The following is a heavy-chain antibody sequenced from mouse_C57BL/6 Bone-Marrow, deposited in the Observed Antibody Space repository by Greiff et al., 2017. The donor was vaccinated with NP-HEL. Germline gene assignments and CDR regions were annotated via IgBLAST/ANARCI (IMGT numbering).Heavy chain of an antibody. D-gene: IGHD1-1*01. V-gene: IGHV1-18*01. Sequence: EVQLQQSGPELVKPGASVKIPCKASGYTFTDYNMDWVKQSHGKSLEWIGDINPNNGGTIYNQKFKGKATLTVDKSSSTAYMELRSLTSEDTAVYYCARVSYGSSYGYAMDYWGQGTSVTVSS. CDR1: GYTFTDYN. J-gene: IGHJ4*01. CDR2: INPNNGGT. CDR3: ARVSYGSSYGYAMDY.